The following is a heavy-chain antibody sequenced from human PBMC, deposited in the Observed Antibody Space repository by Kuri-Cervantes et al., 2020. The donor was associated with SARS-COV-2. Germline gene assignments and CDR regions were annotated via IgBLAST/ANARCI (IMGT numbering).Heavy chain of an antibody. CDR3: ARDSGGTLVGPGDY. D-gene: IGHD2-15*01. Sequence: SETLSLTCTVSGGSISSYYWSWIRQPPGKGLEWIGYISYSGNTNYNPSLKSRVTISVDTSKNQFSLRLSSVTAADTAVYYCARDSGGTLVGPGDYWGQGTLVTVSS. CDR2: ISYSGNT. CDR1: GGSISSYY. J-gene: IGHJ4*02. V-gene: IGHV4-59*01.